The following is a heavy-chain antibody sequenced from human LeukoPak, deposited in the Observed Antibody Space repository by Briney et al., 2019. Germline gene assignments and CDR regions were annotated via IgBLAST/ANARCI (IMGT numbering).Heavy chain of an antibody. D-gene: IGHD2-2*02. V-gene: IGHV3-11*03. CDR1: GFTFSDYY. CDR2: ISDSGSYT. J-gene: IGHJ4*02. Sequence: GGSLRLSCAASGFTFSDYYMSWIRQPPGKGLEWVSYISDSGSYTNYVDSVKGRFTISRDNSKNTLYLQMNSLRTEDTAVYYCAKYTRVPYFDYWGQGTLVTVSS. CDR3: AKYTRVPYFDY.